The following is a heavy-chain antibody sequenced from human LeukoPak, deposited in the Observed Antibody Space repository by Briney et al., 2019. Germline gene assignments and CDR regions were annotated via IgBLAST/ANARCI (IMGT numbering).Heavy chain of an antibody. CDR3: ARGFGDWGFSWFDP. CDR1: GCSFSSGSYY. J-gene: IGHJ5*02. V-gene: IGHV4-61*01. Sequence: SETLSLTCTVSGCSFSSGSYYWSWIRQPPGKGLEWIGYIYYSGSAKYNPSLKSRVTISVDTSKNRFSLKLTSVTAADTAVYYCARGFGDWGFSWFDPWGQGTLVTVSS. CDR2: IYYSGSA. D-gene: IGHD3-10*01.